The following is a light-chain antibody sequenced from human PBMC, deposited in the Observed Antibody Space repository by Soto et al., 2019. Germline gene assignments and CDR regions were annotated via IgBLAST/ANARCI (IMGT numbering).Light chain of an antibody. J-gene: IGKJ4*01. CDR3: QQRSNWPLT. Sequence: EIVLTQSPATLSLSPGERATLSCRASQSVSSYFAWYQQKPGQAPRLLIYDASNRATGTPDRFSGSGSGTDFTLTISILEPEDFAVYYCQQRSNWPLTFGGGTKVEMK. V-gene: IGKV3-11*01. CDR1: QSVSSY. CDR2: DAS.